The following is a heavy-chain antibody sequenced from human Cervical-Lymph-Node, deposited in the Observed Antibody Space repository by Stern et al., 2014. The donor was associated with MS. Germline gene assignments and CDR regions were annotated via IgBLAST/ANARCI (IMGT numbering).Heavy chain of an antibody. Sequence: EVQLVESGGDLVQPGRSLRLSCAASGFRFDDYAMYWVRQAPGKGLELVSGISWSSGKIGYADSVKGRFTISRDNVKNSLFLQMNSLRSEDTASYYCARAIGFCSGGNYYYGIDVWGQGTRVTVSS. CDR2: ISWSSGKI. CDR1: GFRFDDYA. CDR3: ARAIGFCSGGNYYYGIDV. J-gene: IGHJ6*02. D-gene: IGHD2-15*01. V-gene: IGHV3-9*01.